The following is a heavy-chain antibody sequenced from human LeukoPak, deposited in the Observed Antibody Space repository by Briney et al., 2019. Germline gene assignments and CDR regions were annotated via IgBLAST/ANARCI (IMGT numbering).Heavy chain of an antibody. CDR1: GFTFGSYA. CDR3: AKDIPVGTMIVVIPHVY. D-gene: IGHD3-22*01. V-gene: IGHV3-23*01. J-gene: IGHJ4*02. Sequence: TGGSLRLSCAASGFTFGSYAMTWVRQAPGKGLEWVSTISGSGGSTYYADSVKGRFTISRDNSKNTLYLRMNSLRAEDTAVYYCAKDIPVGTMIVVIPHVYWGQGNLVSVSS. CDR2: ISGSGGST.